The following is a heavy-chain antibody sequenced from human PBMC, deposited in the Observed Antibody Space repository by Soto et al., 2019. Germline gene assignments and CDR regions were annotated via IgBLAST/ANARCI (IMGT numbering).Heavy chain of an antibody. CDR3: ARAPLTIVRGVMGAFDV. J-gene: IGHJ3*01. CDR1: GGSVSSGGYY. CDR2: VYYGETT. Sequence: QVQLQESGPGLVKPSETLSLTCTVSGGSVSSGGYYWSWIRQPPGKGLEWIGFVYYGETTNCNPSLKSRVTVSADTSKNQFSLRLTSVTAADTAVYYCARAPLTIVRGVMGAFDVWGQGTLVTVSS. V-gene: IGHV4-61*08. D-gene: IGHD3-10*01.